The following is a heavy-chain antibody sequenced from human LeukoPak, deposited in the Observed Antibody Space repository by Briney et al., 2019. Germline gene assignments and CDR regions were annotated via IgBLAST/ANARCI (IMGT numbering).Heavy chain of an antibody. D-gene: IGHD2-15*01. CDR3: ARANPCSGGSCASDY. CDR1: GYTFTGYY. CDR2: INPNSGGT. V-gene: IGHV1-2*02. Sequence: ASVKVSCKASGYTFTGYYMHWVRQAPGQGLKWMGWINPNSGGTNYAQKFQGRVTMTRDTSISTAYMELRSLRSDDTAVYYCARANPCSGGSCASDYWGQGTLVTVSS. J-gene: IGHJ4*02.